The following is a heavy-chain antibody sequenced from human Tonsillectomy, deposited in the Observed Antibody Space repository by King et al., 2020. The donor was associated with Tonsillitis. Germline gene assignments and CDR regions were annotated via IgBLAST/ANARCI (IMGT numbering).Heavy chain of an antibody. D-gene: IGHD4-11*01. V-gene: IGHV3-11*01. CDR2: ISSSDSTK. Sequence: VQLVESGGGLVKPGGSLRLSCAASGFTFSDYYMSWIRQAPGKGLEWVSYISSSDSTKYYADSVKGRFTISRDNAKNSLYLQMNSLRAEDTAVYYCARVPMTTVTKAPYYYYYYYMDVWGKGTTVTVSS. J-gene: IGHJ6*03. CDR3: ARVPMTTVTKAPYYYYYYYMDV. CDR1: GFTFSDYY.